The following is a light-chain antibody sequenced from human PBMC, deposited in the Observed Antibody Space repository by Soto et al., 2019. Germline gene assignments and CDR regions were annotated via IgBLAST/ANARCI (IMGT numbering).Light chain of an antibody. CDR2: DAS. V-gene: IGKV1-5*01. CDR3: QQYNSSPT. Sequence: DIQMTQSPSTLSASVGDRVTITCRSSQRISTWLAWYQQKPGKAHELLIYDASTLQSGVSARFSGSGSGTKFALTITNLQPDDFATYCCQQYNSSPTFGQGTKVEVK. J-gene: IGKJ1*01. CDR1: QRISTW.